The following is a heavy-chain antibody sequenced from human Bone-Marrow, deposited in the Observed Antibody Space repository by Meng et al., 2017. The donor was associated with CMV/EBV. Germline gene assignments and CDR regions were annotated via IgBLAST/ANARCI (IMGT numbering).Heavy chain of an antibody. CDR3: ARVYELRFLEWPLHFDY. V-gene: IGHV5-51*01. CDR2: IYPGDSDT. Sequence: YSFHSYWIGWVRQMPGKGLEWMGIIYPGDSDTRYSPSFQGQVTISADKSISTAYLQWSSLKASDTAMYYCARVYELRFLEWPLHFDYWGQGTLVTVSS. CDR1: YSFHSYW. D-gene: IGHD3-3*01. J-gene: IGHJ4*02.